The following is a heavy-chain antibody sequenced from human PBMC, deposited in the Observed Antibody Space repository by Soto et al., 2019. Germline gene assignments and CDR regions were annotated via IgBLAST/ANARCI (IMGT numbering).Heavy chain of an antibody. D-gene: IGHD2-8*01. V-gene: IGHV4-59*01. CDR1: GGSISNFY. J-gene: IGHJ4*02. CDR3: ARAQMVLSRSSFDS. Sequence: SETLSLTCTVSGGSISNFYWSWIRQPPGKGLEWTGYISYSGNTNYNPSLKSRVSISVDTSKNQLSLNLTSVTAADTAVYYCARAQMVLSRSSFDSWGQGTPVTVSS. CDR2: ISYSGNT.